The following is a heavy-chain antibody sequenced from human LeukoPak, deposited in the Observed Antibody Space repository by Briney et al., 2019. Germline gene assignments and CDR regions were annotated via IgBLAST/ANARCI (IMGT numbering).Heavy chain of an antibody. J-gene: IGHJ5*02. Sequence: SETLSLTCTVTGGSISSYYRSWIRQPPGKGLEWIGEINHSGSTNYNPSLKSRVTISVDTSKNQFSLKLSSVTAADTAVYYCARGRRYGNWFDPWGQGTLVTVSS. D-gene: IGHD3-9*01. V-gene: IGHV4-34*01. CDR1: GGSISSYY. CDR2: INHSGST. CDR3: ARGRRYGNWFDP.